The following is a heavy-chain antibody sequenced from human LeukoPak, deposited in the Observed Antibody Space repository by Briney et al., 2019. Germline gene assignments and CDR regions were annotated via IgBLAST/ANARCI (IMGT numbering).Heavy chain of an antibody. Sequence: SETLSLTCTVSGGSISSSSYYWGWIRQPPGKGLEWIGSIYYSGSTYYNPSLKSRVTISVDTSKNQFSLKLSSVTAADTAVYYCARRNDFWSAWNWFDPWGQGTLSPSP. J-gene: IGHJ5*02. CDR2: IYYSGST. CDR3: ARRNDFWSAWNWFDP. D-gene: IGHD3-3*01. CDR1: GGSISSSSYY. V-gene: IGHV4-39*01.